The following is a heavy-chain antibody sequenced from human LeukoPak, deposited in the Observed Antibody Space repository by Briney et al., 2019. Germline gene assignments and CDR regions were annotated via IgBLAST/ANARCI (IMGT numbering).Heavy chain of an antibody. J-gene: IGHJ3*01. CDR2: IKGDGSEK. Sequence: GGSLRFSCAASGFTFENYWMTWVRQAPGKGLEWVATIKGDGSEKFYVDSVKGRITISRDNANNSLSLQMNSLRVEDTAVYYCARDRSYYGDAFDVWGQGTKVTVSS. CDR3: ARDRSYYGDAFDV. CDR1: GFTFENYW. D-gene: IGHD1-26*01. V-gene: IGHV3-7*01.